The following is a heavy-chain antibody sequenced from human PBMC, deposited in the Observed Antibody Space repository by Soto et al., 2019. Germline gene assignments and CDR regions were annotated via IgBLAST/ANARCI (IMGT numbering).Heavy chain of an antibody. J-gene: IGHJ6*02. CDR3: ARDLMAAAGTGNGYYYYGMDV. Sequence: SETLSLTCTVSGGSISSYYWSWIRQPPGKGLEWIGYIYYSGSTNYNPSLKSRVTISVDTSKNQFSLKLSSVTAADTAVYYCARDLMAAAGTGNGYYYYGMDVWGQGTTVTVSS. D-gene: IGHD6-13*01. CDR2: IYYSGST. V-gene: IGHV4-59*01. CDR1: GGSISSYY.